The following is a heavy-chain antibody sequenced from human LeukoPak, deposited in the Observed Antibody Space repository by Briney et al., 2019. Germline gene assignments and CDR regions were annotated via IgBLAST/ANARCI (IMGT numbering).Heavy chain of an antibody. J-gene: IGHJ3*02. CDR2: INPSGGST. V-gene: IGHV1-46*01. CDR3: ARDGDNYYDSSGYYYGDAFDI. D-gene: IGHD3-22*01. CDR1: GYTFTSYY. Sequence: ASVTVSCKASGYTFTSYYMHWVRQAPGQGLEWMGIINPSGGSTSYAQKFQGRVTMTRDTSTSTVYMELSSLRSEDTAVYYCARDGDNYYDSSGYYYGDAFDIWGQGTMVTVSS.